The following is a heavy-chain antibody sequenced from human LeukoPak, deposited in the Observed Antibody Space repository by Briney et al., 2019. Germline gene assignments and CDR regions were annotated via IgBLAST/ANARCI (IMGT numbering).Heavy chain of an antibody. CDR2: ISSSSSYI. D-gene: IGHD6-19*01. CDR1: GFTFSSSS. J-gene: IGHJ4*02. CDR3: ARVVGSGWYSNY. V-gene: IGHV3-21*01. Sequence: PGGSLRLSCVASGFTFSSSSMNWVRQAPGKGLEWVSSISSSSSYIYYADSVKGRFTISRDNAKNSLYLQMNSLRAEDTAVYYCARVVGSGWYSNYWGQGTLVTVSS.